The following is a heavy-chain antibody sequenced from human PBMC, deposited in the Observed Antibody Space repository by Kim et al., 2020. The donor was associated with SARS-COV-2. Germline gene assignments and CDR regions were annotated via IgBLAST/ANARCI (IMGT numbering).Heavy chain of an antibody. V-gene: IGHV5-51*01. CDR3: ARLWRGSKYSSSGGLDV. J-gene: IGHJ6*02. D-gene: IGHD6-6*01. CDR2: IYPADSDI. CDR1: GYNFTNYW. Sequence: GESLKISCEGSGYNFTNYWIGWVRRMPGKGLEWRGIIYPADSDIRYSPSFQGQVTISVDKSITTAYLQWRSLKASDTAMYYCARLWRGSKYSSSGGLDVWGQGTTVSVSS.